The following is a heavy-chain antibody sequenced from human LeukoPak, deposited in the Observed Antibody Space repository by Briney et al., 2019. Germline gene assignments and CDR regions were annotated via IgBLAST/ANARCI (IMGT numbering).Heavy chain of an antibody. V-gene: IGHV1-24*01. CDR1: GYTLTELS. J-gene: IGHJ1*01. Sequence: ASVKVSCKVSGYTLTELSMHWVRQAPGKGLEWMGGFDPEDGETIYTQKFQGRVTMTEDTSTDTAYMELSSLRSEDTAVYYCATGLSSSGWYKEYFRHWGQGTLVTVSS. CDR2: FDPEDGET. D-gene: IGHD6-19*01. CDR3: ATGLSSSGWYKEYFRH.